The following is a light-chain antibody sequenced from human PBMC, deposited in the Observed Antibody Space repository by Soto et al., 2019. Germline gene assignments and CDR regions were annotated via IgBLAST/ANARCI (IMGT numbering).Light chain of an antibody. Sequence: EVVMTQSPDTLSVSPGEGATLSCRASQSVGSNLAWYQQKLGQAPRLLIYGASTRATGIPARFSGSGSGTEFTLTISSLQPDDFATYYCQQYMSYSFGQGTKVDIK. CDR2: GAS. J-gene: IGKJ1*01. CDR3: QQYMSYS. CDR1: QSVGSN. V-gene: IGKV3-15*01.